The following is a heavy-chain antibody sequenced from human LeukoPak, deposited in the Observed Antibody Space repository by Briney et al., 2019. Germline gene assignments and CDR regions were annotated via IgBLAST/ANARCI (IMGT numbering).Heavy chain of an antibody. Sequence: ASVKVSCKVSGYTLTELSVHWVRQAPGKGLEWMGGFDPEDGETIYAQKFQGRVIMTEDTSTDTAYMELSSLRSEDTAVYYCATGQTGTGEFYFDYWGQGTLVTVSS. CDR1: GYTLTELS. V-gene: IGHV1-24*01. CDR2: FDPEDGET. CDR3: ATGQTGTGEFYFDY. J-gene: IGHJ4*02. D-gene: IGHD3-9*01.